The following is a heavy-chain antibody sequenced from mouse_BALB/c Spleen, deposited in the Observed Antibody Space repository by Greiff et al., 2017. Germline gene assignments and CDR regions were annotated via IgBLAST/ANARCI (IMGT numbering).Heavy chain of an antibody. CDR2: IWGGGST. Sequence: VKLVESGPGLVAPSQSLSITCTVSGFSLTDYGVSWIRQPPGKGLEWLGVIWGGGSTYYNSALKSRLSISKDNSKSQVFLKMNSLQTDDTAMYYCAKQEGYGNYIYYYAMDYWGQGTSVTVSS. CDR3: AKQEGYGNYIYYYAMDY. J-gene: IGHJ4*01. V-gene: IGHV2-6-5*01. CDR1: GFSLTDYG. D-gene: IGHD2-1*01.